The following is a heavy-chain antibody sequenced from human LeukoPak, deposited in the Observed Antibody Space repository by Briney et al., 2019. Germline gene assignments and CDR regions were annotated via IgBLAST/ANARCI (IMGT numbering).Heavy chain of an antibody. D-gene: IGHD5-12*01. CDR1: GGSFSGYY. V-gene: IGHV4-34*01. J-gene: IGHJ6*03. Sequence: PSETLSLTCAVYGGSFSGYYWSWIRQPPGKGLEWIGEINHSGSTNYNPSLKSRVTISVDTSKNQFSLKLSSVTAADTAVYYCARRPWLRFGVVPYYYYYMDVWGKGTTVTVSS. CDR3: ARRPWLRFGVVPYYYYYMDV. CDR2: INHSGST.